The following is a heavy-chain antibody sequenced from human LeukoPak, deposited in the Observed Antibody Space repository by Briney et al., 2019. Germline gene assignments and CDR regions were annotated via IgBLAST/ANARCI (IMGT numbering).Heavy chain of an antibody. J-gene: IGHJ4*02. CDR3: ARAPGGFYDILTGYYRDRYFDY. Sequence: PSETLSLTCAVYGGSFSGYYWSWIRRPPGKGLEWIGEINHSGSTNYNPSLKSRVTISVDTSKNQFSLKLSSVTAADTAVYHCARAPGGFYDILTGYYRDRYFDYWGQGTLVTVSS. CDR2: INHSGST. CDR1: GGSFSGYY. D-gene: IGHD3-9*01. V-gene: IGHV4-34*01.